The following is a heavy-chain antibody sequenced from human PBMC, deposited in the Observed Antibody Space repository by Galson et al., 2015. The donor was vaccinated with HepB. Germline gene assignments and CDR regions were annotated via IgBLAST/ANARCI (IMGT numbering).Heavy chain of an antibody. CDR2: MNPNNGNT. J-gene: IGHJ4*02. CDR3: TTDWYCSSTSCYTYDY. D-gene: IGHD2-2*02. CDR1: GYTFTSYD. V-gene: IGHV1-8*01. Sequence: SVKVSCKASGYTFTSYDINWVRRATGQGLEWMGWMNPNNGNTGYAQKFQGRVTMTRNTSISTACMELSSLRPEDTAVYYCTTDWYCSSTSCYTYDYWGQGTLVTVSS.